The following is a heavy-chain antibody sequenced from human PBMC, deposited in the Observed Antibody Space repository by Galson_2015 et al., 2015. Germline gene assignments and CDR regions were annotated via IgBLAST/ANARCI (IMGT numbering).Heavy chain of an antibody. Sequence: QKFQGRVTITRDTSASTAYMELSSLRSEDTAVYYCARDILDFWSGYYTNEFDYWGQGTLVTVSS. J-gene: IGHJ4*02. CDR3: ARDILDFWSGYYTNEFDY. D-gene: IGHD3-3*01. V-gene: IGHV1-3*01.